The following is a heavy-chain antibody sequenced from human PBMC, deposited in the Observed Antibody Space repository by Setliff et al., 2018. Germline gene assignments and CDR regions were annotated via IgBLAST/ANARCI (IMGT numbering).Heavy chain of an antibody. CDR1: GYSFTTYW. CDR3: ARRAVTAEYFQH. D-gene: IGHD4-17*01. J-gene: IGHJ1*01. CDR2: IYPGDSDT. Sequence: GESLKISCKGSGYSFTTYWIGWVRQMPGKGLEWMGIIYPGDSDTRYSPSFQGQVTISADKSISTAYLQLSSLKASDTAIYYCARRAVTAEYFQHWGHGTLVTGLL. V-gene: IGHV5-51*01.